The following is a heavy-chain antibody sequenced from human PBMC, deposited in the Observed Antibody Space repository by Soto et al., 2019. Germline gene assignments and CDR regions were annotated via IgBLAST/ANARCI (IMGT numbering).Heavy chain of an antibody. CDR1: GFTFDDYA. V-gene: IGHV3-9*01. D-gene: IGHD6-13*01. CDR2: INWNSGSI. J-gene: IGHJ1*01. Sequence: GGSLRLSCAASGFTFDDYAMHWVRQVPGKGLEWVSGINWNSGSIGYGYSVKGRFAIPRDNAKNSRHLQMNSLSAEDTASYYCVKDESINWYSGYFRHWGQGTLVTVSS. CDR3: VKDESINWYSGYFRH.